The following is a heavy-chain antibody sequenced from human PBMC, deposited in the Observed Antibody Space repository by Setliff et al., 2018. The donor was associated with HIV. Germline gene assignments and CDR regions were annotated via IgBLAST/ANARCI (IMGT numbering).Heavy chain of an antibody. J-gene: IGHJ3*01. CDR2: IDPEDGER. CDR1: GYTLTDYF. CDR3: ATGSYGATWYGTGGFDV. Sequence: ASVKVSCKASGYTLTDYFMHWVRQAPGKGLEWMGRIDPEDGERMFAEKFQGRVTIAADTSTDTAYMELSSLRSEDTAVYYCATGSYGATWYGTGGFDVWGQGTLVTVSS. V-gene: IGHV1-69-2*01. D-gene: IGHD2-8*02.